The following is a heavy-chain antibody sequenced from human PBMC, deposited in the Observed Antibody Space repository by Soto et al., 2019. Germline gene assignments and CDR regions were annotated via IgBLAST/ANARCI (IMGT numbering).Heavy chain of an antibody. CDR1: GFTVSSNY. D-gene: IGHD2-15*01. Sequence: GGSLRLSCAASGFTVSSNYMSWVRQAPGKGLEWVSVIYSGGSTYYADSVKGRFTISRDNSKNTLYLQLNSLRAEDTAVYYCARSLEWRWLDPRDYWGQGTLVTVSS. V-gene: IGHV3-53*01. CDR3: ARSLEWRWLDPRDY. CDR2: IYSGGST. J-gene: IGHJ4*02.